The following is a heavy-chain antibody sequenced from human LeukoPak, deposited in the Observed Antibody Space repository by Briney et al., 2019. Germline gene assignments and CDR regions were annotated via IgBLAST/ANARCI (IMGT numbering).Heavy chain of an antibody. CDR2: MNQDGSRK. Sequence: GGSLRLSCLASGFTFSSSWMSWVRQGPGKGPGWVANMNQDGSRKFYVDSVEGRFTISRDNAKNSLFLEMNGLRDEDTAVYYCTRDSQGSGTYSTDHWGQGTLVTVSS. CDR3: TRDSQGSGTYSTDH. D-gene: IGHD3-10*01. J-gene: IGHJ4*02. CDR1: GFTFSSSW. V-gene: IGHV3-7*01.